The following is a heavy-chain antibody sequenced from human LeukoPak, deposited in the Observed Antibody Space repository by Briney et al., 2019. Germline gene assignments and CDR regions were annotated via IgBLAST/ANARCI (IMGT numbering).Heavy chain of an antibody. CDR3: AVSPYSTTIFGVVIIGWFDP. Sequence: ASVKVSCKASGGTFSSYAISWVRQAPGQGLEWMGGIIPIFGTANYAQKFQGRVTITADESTSTAYMELSSLRSEDTAVYYCAVSPYSTTIFGVVIIGWFDPWGQGTLVTVSS. D-gene: IGHD3-3*01. CDR1: GGTFSSYA. CDR2: IIPIFGTA. V-gene: IGHV1-69*13. J-gene: IGHJ5*02.